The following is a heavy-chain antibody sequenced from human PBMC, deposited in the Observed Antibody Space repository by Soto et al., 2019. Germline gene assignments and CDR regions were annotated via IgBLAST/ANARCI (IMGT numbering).Heavy chain of an antibody. CDR2: IKSKTDGGTT. Sequence: EVQLVESGGGLVKPGGSLRLSCAASGFTFSNAWMNWVRQAPGKGLEWVGRIKSKTDGGTTDYAAPVKGRVTISRDDSKNTLYLQMNSLKTEDTAVYYCTAVYLVATRGDDAFDIWGQGTMVTVSS. V-gene: IGHV3-15*07. J-gene: IGHJ3*02. CDR1: GFTFSNAW. CDR3: TAVYLVATRGDDAFDI. D-gene: IGHD5-12*01.